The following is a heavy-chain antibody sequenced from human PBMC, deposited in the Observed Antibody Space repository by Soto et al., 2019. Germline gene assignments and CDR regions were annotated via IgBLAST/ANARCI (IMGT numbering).Heavy chain of an antibody. CDR3: ARDLYDSSGYYSYFDL. Sequence: QVQLVESGGGVVQPGRSLRLSCAASGFTFSSYGMHWVRQAPGKGLEWVAVIWYDGSNKYYADSVKGRFTISRDNSKNTLYLQMNSLRAEDTAVYYCARDLYDSSGYYSYFDLWGRGTLVTVSS. CDR2: IWYDGSNK. D-gene: IGHD3-22*01. J-gene: IGHJ2*01. V-gene: IGHV3-33*01. CDR1: GFTFSSYG.